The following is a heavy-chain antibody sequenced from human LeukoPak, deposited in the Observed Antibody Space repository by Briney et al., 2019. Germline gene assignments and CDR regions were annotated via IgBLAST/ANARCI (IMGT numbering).Heavy chain of an antibody. CDR3: VKRAQETYIWGSFDY. CDR1: GFTFRNYA. CDR2: ISTDGDST. V-gene: IGHV3-64D*09. D-gene: IGHD3-16*01. J-gene: IGHJ4*02. Sequence: AGGSLRLSCSASGFTFRNYAMHWVRQAPGKGLEYVSAISTDGDSTDYADSVKGRFTISRDNSKNTLYLQLSSLRPEDTAFYFCVKRAQETYIWGSFDYWGQGTLDTVSS.